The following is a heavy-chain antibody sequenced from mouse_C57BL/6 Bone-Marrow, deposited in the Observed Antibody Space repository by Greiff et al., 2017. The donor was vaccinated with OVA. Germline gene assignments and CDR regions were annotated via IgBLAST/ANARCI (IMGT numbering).Heavy chain of an antibody. D-gene: IGHD1-1*01. CDR1: GYTFTSYT. J-gene: IGHJ2*01. CDR2: INPSSGYT. Sequence: QVQLQQSGAELARPGASVKMSCKASGYTFTSYTMHWVKQRPGQGLEWIGYINPSSGYTKYNQKFKDKATLTADKSSSTAYMQLSSLTSEDSAVYYCYYGSSYGYFDYWGQGTTLTVSS. V-gene: IGHV1-4*01. CDR3: YYGSSYGYFDY.